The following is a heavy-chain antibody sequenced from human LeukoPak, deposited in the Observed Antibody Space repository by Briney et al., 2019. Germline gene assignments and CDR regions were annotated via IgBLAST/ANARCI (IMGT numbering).Heavy chain of an antibody. CDR3: ARGDFCSKSNCYLRPMDV. V-gene: IGHV4-59*01. D-gene: IGHD3-3*01. J-gene: IGHJ6*03. Sequence: SETLSLTCSVSGGSISDYYWNWIRQPPGKGLEWIGYIYYSGSTTYNPSLKSRVTMSVDTAKNQFSLKVRSVTAADTAVYYCARGDFCSKSNCYLRPMDVWGTGTTVTVSS. CDR1: GGSISDYY. CDR2: IYYSGST.